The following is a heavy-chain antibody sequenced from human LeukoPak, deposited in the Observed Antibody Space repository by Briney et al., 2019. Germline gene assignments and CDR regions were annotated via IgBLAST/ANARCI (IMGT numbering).Heavy chain of an antibody. V-gene: IGHV1-18*01. D-gene: IGHD3-16*01. CDR3: AREVHPEGYNYDLVLAY. CDR1: GYTFTSHG. J-gene: IGHJ4*02. Sequence: ASVKVSCKASGYTFTSHGISWVRQAPGQGLEWMGWISTYNGNTNYAQKLQGRVSMTTDTSTSTAYMDLRSLRSDDTAVYYCAREVHPEGYNYDLVLAYWGQGTLVTVSS. CDR2: ISTYNGNT.